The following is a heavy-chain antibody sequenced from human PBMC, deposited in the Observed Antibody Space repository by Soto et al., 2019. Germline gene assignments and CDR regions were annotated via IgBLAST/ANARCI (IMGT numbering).Heavy chain of an antibody. CDR2: ISARNGNT. D-gene: IGHD3-9*01. CDR1: GYIFLGYA. V-gene: IGHV1-18*01. CDR3: ATLDWGTFDV. J-gene: IGHJ1*01. Sequence: RLVQSGAEVKKPGASVNVSCKASGYIFLGYAITWVRQAPGQGLEWMGGISARNGNTKYAQKFQVRMTMTTDTSTNTAYMELRSLKSDDTATYYCATLDWGTFDVWGQGTLVTVSS.